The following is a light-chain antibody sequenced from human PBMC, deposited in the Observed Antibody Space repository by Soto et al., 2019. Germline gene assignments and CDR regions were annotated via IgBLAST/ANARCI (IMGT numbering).Light chain of an antibody. J-gene: IGKJ2*01. CDR3: QQRSAWPT. CDR1: QSIGSF. Sequence: EIVLTQSPATLSLSPGERATLSCRASQSIGSFLAWYQQKPGQAPRLLIYDKSNRATGIPARFSGSGSETDFTRTISSLEPEDSAVYYCQQRSAWPTFGPGTKVEIK. CDR2: DKS. V-gene: IGKV3-11*01.